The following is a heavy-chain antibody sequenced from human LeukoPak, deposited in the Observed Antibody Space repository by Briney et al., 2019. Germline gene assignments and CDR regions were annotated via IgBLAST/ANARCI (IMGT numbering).Heavy chain of an antibody. CDR3: ARGVYSSSWYYY. CDR1: GYTFTSYD. D-gene: IGHD6-13*01. J-gene: IGHJ4*02. Sequence: ASVKVSCKASGYTFTSYDINWVRQATGQGLEWMGWTNPNSGNTGYAQKFQGRVTMTRNTSISTAYMELSSLRSEDTAVYYCARGVYSSSWYYYWGQGTLVTVSS. V-gene: IGHV1-8*01. CDR2: TNPNSGNT.